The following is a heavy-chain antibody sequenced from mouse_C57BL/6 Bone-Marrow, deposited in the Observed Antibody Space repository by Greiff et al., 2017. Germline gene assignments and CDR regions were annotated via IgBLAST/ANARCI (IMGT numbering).Heavy chain of an antibody. V-gene: IGHV1-64*01. Sequence: QVQLQQPGAELVKPGASVKLSCKASGYTFTSYWMHWVKQRPGQGLEWIGMIHPNSGSTNYNEKFKSKATLTVDKSSSTAYMQRSSLTSEDSAVXYCMGDYDGYFDVWGTGTTVTVSS. CDR1: GYTFTSYW. J-gene: IGHJ1*03. CDR3: MGDYDGYFDV. D-gene: IGHD2-4*01. CDR2: IHPNSGST.